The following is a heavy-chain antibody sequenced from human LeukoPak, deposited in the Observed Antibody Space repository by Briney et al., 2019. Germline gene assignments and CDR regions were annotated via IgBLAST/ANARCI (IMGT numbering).Heavy chain of an antibody. J-gene: IGHJ4*02. D-gene: IGHD2-8*01. V-gene: IGHV4-59*01. Sequence: SETLSLTCTVSGGSISSYYWSWIRQPPGKGLEWIGYIYYSGSTNYNPSLKSRVTISVDTSKNQFSLKLSSVTAADTAVYYCAYMGARVLMVYALVDYWGQGTLVTVSS. CDR1: GGSISSYY. CDR3: AYMGARVLMVYALVDY. CDR2: IYYSGST.